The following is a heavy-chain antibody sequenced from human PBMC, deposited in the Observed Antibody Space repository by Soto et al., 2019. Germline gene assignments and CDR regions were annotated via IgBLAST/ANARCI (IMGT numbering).Heavy chain of an antibody. CDR3: ARTLRIAARPLDY. CDR1: GGTFSSYA. D-gene: IGHD6-6*01. V-gene: IGHV1-69*13. CDR2: IIPIFGTA. J-gene: IGHJ4*02. Sequence: ASVKVSCKASGGTFSSYAISWVRQAPGQGLEWMGGIIPIFGTANYAQKFQGRVTITADESTSTAYMELGSLRSEDTAVYYCARTLRIAARPLDYWGQGTLVTVSS.